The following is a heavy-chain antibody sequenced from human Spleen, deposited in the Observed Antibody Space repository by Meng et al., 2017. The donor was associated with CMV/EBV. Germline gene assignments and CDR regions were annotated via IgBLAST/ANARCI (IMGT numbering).Heavy chain of an antibody. CDR3: ARRGLAARRVYNWFDP. CDR1: GGSVSSLSYY. Sequence: SETLSLTCTVSGGSVSSLSYYWTWIRQPPGRGLEWIGYIYYSGSTSYNPSLKSRVTISVDTSKNQFSLKLSSVTAADTAVYYCARRGLAARRVYNWFDPWGQGTLVTVSS. D-gene: IGHD6-6*01. CDR2: IYYSGST. V-gene: IGHV4-61*01. J-gene: IGHJ5*02.